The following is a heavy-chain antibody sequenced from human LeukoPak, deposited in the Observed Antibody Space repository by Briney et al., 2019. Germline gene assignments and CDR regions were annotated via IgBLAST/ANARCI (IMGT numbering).Heavy chain of an antibody. V-gene: IGHV4-30-4*01. D-gene: IGHD2/OR15-2a*01. CDR2: IYYSGST. CDR3: ARGLGSMAPDY. J-gene: IGHJ4*02. CDR1: GGSISSGDYY. Sequence: PSETLSLTCTVSGGSISSGDYYWSWIRQPPGTGLEWIGYIYYSGSTYYNPSLKSRVTISVDTSKNQFSLKLSSVTAADTAVYYCARGLGSMAPDYWGQGTLVTVSS.